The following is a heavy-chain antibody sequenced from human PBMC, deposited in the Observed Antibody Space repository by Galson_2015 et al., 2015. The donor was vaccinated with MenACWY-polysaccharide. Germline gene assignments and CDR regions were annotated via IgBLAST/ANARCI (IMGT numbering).Heavy chain of an antibody. CDR3: ARGPYGDYHLDH. Sequence: SLRLSCAASGFTFSSYGMHWVRQAPGRGLEWVAGISYDGGNNYYTDSVRGRFTVSRANSKDTLYLQMNSLRPEDTAVFYCARGPYGDYHLDHWGQGTLVTVSS. J-gene: IGHJ4*02. CDR1: GFTFSSYG. D-gene: IGHD4-17*01. V-gene: IGHV3-30*03. CDR2: ISYDGGNN.